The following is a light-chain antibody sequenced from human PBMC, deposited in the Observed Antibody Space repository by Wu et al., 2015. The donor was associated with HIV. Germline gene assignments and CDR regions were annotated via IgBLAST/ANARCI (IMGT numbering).Light chain of an antibody. CDR3: QQRSNWPLIT. V-gene: IGKV3-11*01. CDR1: QSVSSN. J-gene: IGKJ5*01. Sequence: EIVLTQSPVTLSLSPGERATLSCRASQSVSSNLAWYQQKPGQAPRLLIYGASTRATGIPARFSGSGSGTDYTLTISSLEPEDFAVYYCQQRSNWPLITFGQGTRLEIK. CDR2: GAS.